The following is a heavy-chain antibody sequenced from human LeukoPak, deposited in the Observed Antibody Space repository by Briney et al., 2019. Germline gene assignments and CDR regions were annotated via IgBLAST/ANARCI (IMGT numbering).Heavy chain of an antibody. CDR2: ISSSSSTI. Sequence: GGSLRLSCAASGFTFSSYSMNWVRQAPGKGLEWVSYISSSSSTIYYADSVKGRFTISRDNAKNSLYLQMNSLRAEDTAVYYCARVYQLPFFAFDYWGQGTLVTVSS. D-gene: IGHD3-3*02. CDR1: GFTFSSYS. V-gene: IGHV3-48*01. CDR3: ARVYQLPFFAFDY. J-gene: IGHJ4*02.